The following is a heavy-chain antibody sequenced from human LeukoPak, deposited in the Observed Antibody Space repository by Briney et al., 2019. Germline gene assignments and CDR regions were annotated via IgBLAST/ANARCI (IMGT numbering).Heavy chain of an antibody. J-gene: IGHJ4*02. CDR1: GFTFSSYS. V-gene: IGHV3-21*01. D-gene: IGHD6-19*01. CDR3: AKDQGSGAFDY. Sequence: PGGSLRLSCAASGFTFSSYSMNWVRQAPGKGLEWVSSISSSSSYIYYADSVKGRFTISRDNAKNSLYLQMNSLRGEDTAVYYCAKDQGSGAFDYWGQGTLVTVSS. CDR2: ISSSSSYI.